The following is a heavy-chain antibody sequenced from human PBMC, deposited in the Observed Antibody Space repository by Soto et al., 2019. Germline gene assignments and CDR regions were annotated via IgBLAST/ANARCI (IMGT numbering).Heavy chain of an antibody. CDR3: AKGDSLPVAGTMGGYGDYPIDSAYYFDY. V-gene: IGHV3-30*18. D-gene: IGHD4-17*01. CDR1: GFTFSSYG. Sequence: QVQLVESGGGVVQPGRSLRLSCAASGFTFSSYGMHWVRQAPGKGLEWVAVISYDGSNKYYADSVKGRFTISRDNSKHKLYLQMKSLRAEDTAVYYCAKGDSLPVAGTMGGYGDYPIDSAYYFDYWGQGTLVTVSS. CDR2: ISYDGSNK. J-gene: IGHJ4*02.